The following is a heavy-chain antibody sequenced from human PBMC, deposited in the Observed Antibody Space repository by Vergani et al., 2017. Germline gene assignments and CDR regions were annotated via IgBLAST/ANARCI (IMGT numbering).Heavy chain of an antibody. V-gene: IGHV1-69*01. Sequence: QVQLVQSGAEVKKPGSSVKVSCKASGGTFSSYAISWVRQAPGQGLEWMGRIIPIFGTANYAQKFQGSVTITADESTSTAYMERSSLRAEDTAVYYCAAAYYDIVTGVYYYYYGMDVWGQGTTVTGSS. CDR2: IIPIFGTA. CDR3: AAAYYDIVTGVYYYYYGMDV. J-gene: IGHJ6*02. D-gene: IGHD3-9*01. CDR1: GGTFSSYA.